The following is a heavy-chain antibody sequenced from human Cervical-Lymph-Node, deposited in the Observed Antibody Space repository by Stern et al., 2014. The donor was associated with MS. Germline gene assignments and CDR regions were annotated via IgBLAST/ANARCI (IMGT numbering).Heavy chain of an antibody. Sequence: EVQLVESGGGLVKPGGSVRLSCAASGFTFSSYSMNWVRQAPGKGLEWVASISSGGSYIYYADSLKGRFTISRDNAKNSLYLQMNSLRAEDTAVYYCARGRGGNYRYYFDYWGQGTLVTVSS. D-gene: IGHD4-23*01. J-gene: IGHJ4*02. V-gene: IGHV3-21*01. CDR1: GFTFSSYS. CDR3: ARGRGGNYRYYFDY. CDR2: ISSGGSYI.